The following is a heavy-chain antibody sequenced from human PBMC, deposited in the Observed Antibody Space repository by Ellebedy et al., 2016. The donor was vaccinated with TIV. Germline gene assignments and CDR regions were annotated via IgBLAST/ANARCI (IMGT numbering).Heavy chain of an antibody. Sequence: PGGSLRLSCAASGFTFSSYSMSWVRQAPGEGLEWVASIKYDGSVKYYVDSVRGRFTISRDSAESSLYLQMNTLRAEDTAVYYCARIYGDVTTFDYWGQGTLVTVSS. CDR2: IKYDGSVK. D-gene: IGHD4-17*01. V-gene: IGHV3-7*01. CDR1: GFTFSSYS. J-gene: IGHJ4*02. CDR3: ARIYGDVTTFDY.